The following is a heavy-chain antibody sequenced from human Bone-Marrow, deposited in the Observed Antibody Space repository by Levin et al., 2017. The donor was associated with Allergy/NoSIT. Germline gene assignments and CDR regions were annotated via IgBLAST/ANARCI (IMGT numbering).Heavy chain of an antibody. Sequence: ASVKVSCKASGYTFTGYYMHWVRQAPGQGLEWMGRINPNSGGTNYAQKFQGRVTMTRDTSISTAYMELSRLRSDDTAVYYCSSVVVVAATHDAFDIWGQGTMVTVSS. V-gene: IGHV1-2*06. CDR2: INPNSGGT. J-gene: IGHJ3*02. CDR3: SSVVVVAATHDAFDI. CDR1: GYTFTGYY. D-gene: IGHD2-15*01.